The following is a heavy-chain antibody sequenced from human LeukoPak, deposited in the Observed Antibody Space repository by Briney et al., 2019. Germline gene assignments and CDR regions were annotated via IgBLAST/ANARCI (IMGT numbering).Heavy chain of an antibody. CDR3: ARVGCRGGSCSSRGDYYYGMDV. CDR2: ISSSGSYI. CDR1: GFTFSSYS. D-gene: IGHD2-15*01. J-gene: IGHJ6*02. Sequence: PGGSLRLSCAASGFTFSSYSMNWVRQAPGKGLEWASSISSSGSYISYPDSVKGRFTISRDNAKNSLFLQMNSLRAEDTAVYYCARVGCRGGSCSSRGDYYYGMDVWGQGTTVTVSS. V-gene: IGHV3-21*01.